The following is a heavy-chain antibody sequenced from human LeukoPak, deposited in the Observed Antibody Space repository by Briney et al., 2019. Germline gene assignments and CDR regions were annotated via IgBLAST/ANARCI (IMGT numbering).Heavy chain of an antibody. Sequence: ASVKVSCKVSGYTLTELSMHRVRQAPGKGLEWMGGFDPEDGETIYAQKFQDRVTMTEDTSTDTAYMELSSLRSEDTAVYYCTTLLLLSPAGDDAFDIWGQGTMVTVSS. V-gene: IGHV1-24*01. CDR1: GYTLTELS. D-gene: IGHD3-10*01. J-gene: IGHJ3*02. CDR3: TTLLLLSPAGDDAFDI. CDR2: FDPEDGET.